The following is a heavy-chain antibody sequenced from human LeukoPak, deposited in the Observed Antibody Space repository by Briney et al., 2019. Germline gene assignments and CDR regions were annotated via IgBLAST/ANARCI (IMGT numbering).Heavy chain of an antibody. V-gene: IGHV3-74*01. D-gene: IGHD6-13*01. CDR2: INSDGINT. CDR1: GFTFSNYW. Sequence: PGGSLRLSCAASGFTFSNYWMHWVRQAPGKGLVWVSRINSDGINTSYADSVKGRFTISRDNAKNTLNLQMNSLRAEDTAVYYCARLLRLRYSSSWYWFDPWGQGTLVTVSS. CDR3: ARLLRLRYSSSWYWFDP. J-gene: IGHJ5*02.